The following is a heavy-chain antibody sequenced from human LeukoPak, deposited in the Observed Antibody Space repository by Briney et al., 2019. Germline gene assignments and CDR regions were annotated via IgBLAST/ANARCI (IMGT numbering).Heavy chain of an antibody. V-gene: IGHV4-39*01. CDR1: GGSISSGGYY. J-gene: IGHJ3*02. CDR2: IYYSGST. CDR3: ARRPYVFDAFDI. D-gene: IGHD3-10*01. Sequence: PSQTLSLTCTVSGGSISSGGYYWGWIRQPPGKGLEWIGSIYYSGSTYYNPSLKSRVTISVDTSKNQFSLKLSSVTAADTAVYYCARRPYVFDAFDIWGQGTMVTVSS.